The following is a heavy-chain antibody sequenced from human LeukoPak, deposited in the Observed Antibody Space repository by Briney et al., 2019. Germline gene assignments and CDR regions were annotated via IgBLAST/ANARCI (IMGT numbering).Heavy chain of an antibody. J-gene: IGHJ3*02. CDR2: IHSSGHT. D-gene: IGHD3-10*01. Sequence: SETLSLTCSVSGDSISTYSWSWIRQSPGTGLEWIGYIHSSGHTDYNPSLKGRVTISVDTSQNHFSLKLTSVTAADTAVYYCARSSAGSGHDAFDIWGQGTMVTVS. CDR3: ARSSAGSGHDAFDI. V-gene: IGHV4-59*12. CDR1: GDSISTYS.